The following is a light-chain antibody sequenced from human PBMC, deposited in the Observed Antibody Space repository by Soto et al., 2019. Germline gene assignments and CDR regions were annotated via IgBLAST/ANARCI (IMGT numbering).Light chain of an antibody. Sequence: SHELTQPPSGYGTPGNTSRITCGGNNIGSKSVHWYQQKPGQAPVLVVYDDSDRPSGIPERFSGSNSGNKATLTISRVEAGDEADYYCQVWDSSRDLGVFGTGTKVTVL. V-gene: IGLV3-21*03. CDR2: DDS. CDR1: NIGSKS. CDR3: QVWDSSRDLGV. J-gene: IGLJ1*01.